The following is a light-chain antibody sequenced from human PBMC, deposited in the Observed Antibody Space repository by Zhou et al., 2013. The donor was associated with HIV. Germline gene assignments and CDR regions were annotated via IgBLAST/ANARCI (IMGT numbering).Light chain of an antibody. Sequence: DIQMTQSPSSLSASVGDRVTITCRASQAIRTHLHWFQQKPGKAPKLLIYAASTLQSGVPSRFSGSGSGTDFTLTISSLQPEDFASYFCLQSYSTPVTFGPATRVDLK. CDR1: QAIRTH. CDR3: LQSYSTPVT. V-gene: IGKV1-39*01. CDR2: AAS. J-gene: IGKJ3*01.